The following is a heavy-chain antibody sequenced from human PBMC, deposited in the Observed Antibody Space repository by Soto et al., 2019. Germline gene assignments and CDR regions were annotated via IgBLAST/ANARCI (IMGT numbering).Heavy chain of an antibody. Sequence: PGGSLRLSCAASGFTFSDYYMSWIRQAPGKGLEWVSYISSSSRYTNYADSVKGRFTISRDNAKNSLYLQMNSLRAEDTAVYYCARDFGSGGKVLRGGYWGQGTLVTVSS. V-gene: IGHV3-11*06. CDR2: ISSSSRYT. J-gene: IGHJ4*02. CDR3: ARDFGSGGKVLRGGY. D-gene: IGHD3-3*01. CDR1: GFTFSDYY.